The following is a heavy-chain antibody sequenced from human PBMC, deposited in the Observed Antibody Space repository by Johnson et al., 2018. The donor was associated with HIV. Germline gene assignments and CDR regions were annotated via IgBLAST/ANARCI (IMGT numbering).Heavy chain of an antibody. CDR3: ARVVGQLLWFGELLEDDAFDI. CDR1: GFTFSTYW. Sequence: VQLVESGGGLVQPGGSLRLSCAASGFTFSTYWMHWVRQGPGKGLVWVSRINSDGSITTYADSVKGRFTISRDNAKNTLYLHMNSLRDEDTAVYYCARVVGQLLWFGELLEDDAFDIWGQGTMVTVSS. CDR2: INSDGSIT. D-gene: IGHD3-10*01. J-gene: IGHJ3*02. V-gene: IGHV3-74*01.